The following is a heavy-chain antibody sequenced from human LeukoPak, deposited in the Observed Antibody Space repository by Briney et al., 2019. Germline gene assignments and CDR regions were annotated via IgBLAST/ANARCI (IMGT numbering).Heavy chain of an antibody. D-gene: IGHD3-22*01. Sequence: GGSLRLSCAASEFTFSSHGIHWVRQAPGEGLEWVAFIQYDGTDKFYADSVKGRFTISRDNSKNTLYLQMNSLRAEDTAVYYCARETYDSSGYSFDYWGQGTLVTVSS. CDR1: EFTFSSHG. CDR2: IQYDGTDK. V-gene: IGHV3-30*02. J-gene: IGHJ4*02. CDR3: ARETYDSSGYSFDY.